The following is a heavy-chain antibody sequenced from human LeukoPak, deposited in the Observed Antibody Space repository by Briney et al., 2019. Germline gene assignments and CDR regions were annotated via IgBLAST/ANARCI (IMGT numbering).Heavy chain of an antibody. Sequence: SETLFLTCTVSGVSMSSSPYYWGWIRQPPGKGLEWIGTIYDSGNTNYNPSLRSRLTISVDTSRNQFSLKLSSVTAADTAVYYCARHDCDSSRCSVNWFDPWGQGTLVTVPS. J-gene: IGHJ5*02. V-gene: IGHV4-39*01. D-gene: IGHD2/OR15-2a*01. CDR2: IYDSGNT. CDR3: ARHDCDSSRCSVNWFDP. CDR1: GVSMSSSPYY.